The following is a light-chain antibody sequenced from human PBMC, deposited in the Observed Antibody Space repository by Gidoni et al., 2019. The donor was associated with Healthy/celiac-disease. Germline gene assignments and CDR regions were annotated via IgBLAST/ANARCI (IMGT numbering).Light chain of an antibody. CDR2: EVR. CDR3: SSYAGRSLV. V-gene: IGLV2-8*01. CDR1: SSDVGGYNY. J-gene: IGLJ1*01. Sequence: QSALTQPPSASGSPGQSVTISCTGTSSDVGGYNYVSWYQQHPGKAPKLIIYEVRKRPSGVPYRFSCSKSGNTASLTVSGLQAEDEADYYCSSYAGRSLVFGTGTKVTVL.